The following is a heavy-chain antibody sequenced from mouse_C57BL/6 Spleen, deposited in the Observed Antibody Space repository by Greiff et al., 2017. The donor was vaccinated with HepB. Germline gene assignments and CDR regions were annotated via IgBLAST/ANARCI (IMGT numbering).Heavy chain of an antibody. Sequence: QVQLQQPGAELVKPGASVKMSCKASGYTFTSYWITWVKQRPGQGLEWIGDIYPGSGSTNHNEKFKSKATLTVDTSSSTAYMQLSSLTSEDSAVYYCARGNSNYDPYFDYWGQGTTLTVSS. CDR3: ARGNSNYDPYFDY. CDR2: IYPGSGST. CDR1: GYTFTSYW. V-gene: IGHV1-55*01. D-gene: IGHD2-5*01. J-gene: IGHJ2*01.